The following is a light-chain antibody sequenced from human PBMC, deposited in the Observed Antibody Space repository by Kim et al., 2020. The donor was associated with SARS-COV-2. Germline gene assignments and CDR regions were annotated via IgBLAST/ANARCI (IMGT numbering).Light chain of an antibody. CDR2: DAS. J-gene: IGKJ4*01. CDR1: QDINSS. V-gene: IGKV1-33*01. Sequence: DIQMTQSPSSLSASVGDRVTITCQASQDINSSLNWYQQKPVKAPQLLIYDASNLQTGVPSRFKGSGSGTDFTFTISSLQPEDIATYYCQQYDRFPLTFVGGTKVEIK. CDR3: QQYDRFPLT.